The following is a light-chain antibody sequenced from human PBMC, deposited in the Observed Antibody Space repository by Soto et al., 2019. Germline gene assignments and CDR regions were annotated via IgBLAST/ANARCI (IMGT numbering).Light chain of an antibody. Sequence: QSALTQPPSASVSPGQSVTISCTGTSSDVGSSNYVSWYQQHPGKAPKVMIYEVSKRPSGVPDRFSGSRSGNKDSLTVSGLQADDEADYFCSSTAGSDNPYVFGTGTKLTVL. V-gene: IGLV2-8*01. J-gene: IGLJ1*01. CDR2: EVS. CDR3: SSTAGSDNPYV. CDR1: SSDVGSSNY.